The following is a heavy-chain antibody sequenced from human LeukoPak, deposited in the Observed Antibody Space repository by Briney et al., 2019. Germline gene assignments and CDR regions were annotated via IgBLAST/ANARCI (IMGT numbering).Heavy chain of an antibody. CDR2: ISGSGGST. D-gene: IGHD3-22*01. Sequence: GGSLRLSCAASGFTFSSYVMNWVRQAPGKGLGWVSVISGSGGSTYYADSVKGRFTISRDNSKNTLYLQMNSLRAEDTAVYYCAKARITMIVVVTPDYWGQGTLVTVSS. V-gene: IGHV3-23*01. J-gene: IGHJ4*02. CDR1: GFTFSSYV. CDR3: AKARITMIVVVTPDY.